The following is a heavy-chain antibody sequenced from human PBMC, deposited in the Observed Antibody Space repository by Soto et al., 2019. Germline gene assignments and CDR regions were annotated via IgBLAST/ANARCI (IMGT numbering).Heavy chain of an antibody. J-gene: IGHJ4*02. CDR3: ARYCSSTSCYNWEFDY. D-gene: IGHD2-2*02. CDR1: GGSISSSSYY. CDR2: IYYSGST. V-gene: IGHV4-39*01. Sequence: SETLSLTCTVSGGSISSSSYYWGWIRQPPGKGLEWIGSIYYSGSTYYNPSLKSRVTISVDTSKNQFSLKLSSVTAADTAVYYCARYCSSTSCYNWEFDYWGQGTLVTVSS.